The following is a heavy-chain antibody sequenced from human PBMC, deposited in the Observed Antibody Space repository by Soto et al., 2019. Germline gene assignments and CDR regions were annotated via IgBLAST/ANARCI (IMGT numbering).Heavy chain of an antibody. CDR3: ACDIVSVGPRANDAFAV. CDR1: GFTFSDTL. D-gene: IGHD1-26*01. CDR2: INPANGNT. Sequence: QVQLVQSGAEVKKTGASVNISCQASGFTFSDTLINWVRQGPGQRLEWMGWINPANGNTRYAESFQGRVTISSLSSASTAYVALSDLTSEDTAVYYCACDIVSVGPRANDAFAVWGQGTMITVSS. V-gene: IGHV1-3*01. J-gene: IGHJ3*01.